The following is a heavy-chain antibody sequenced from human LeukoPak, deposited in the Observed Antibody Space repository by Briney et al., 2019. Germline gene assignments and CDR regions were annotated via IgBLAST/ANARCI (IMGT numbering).Heavy chain of an antibody. D-gene: IGHD4-17*01. Sequence: ASVKVSCKASGYTFTGYYMHWVRQAPGQGLEWMGWINPNSGGTNYAQKFQGRVTMTRDTSISTAYMELSRLRSDDTAVYYCARGNDYGDRGRDGFDIWGQGTLVTVSS. CDR3: ARGNDYGDRGRDGFDI. J-gene: IGHJ3*02. CDR1: GYTFTGYY. V-gene: IGHV1-2*02. CDR2: INPNSGGT.